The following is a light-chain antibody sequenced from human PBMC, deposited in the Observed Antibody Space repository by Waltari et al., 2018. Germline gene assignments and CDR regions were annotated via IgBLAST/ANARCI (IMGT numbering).Light chain of an antibody. V-gene: IGLV2-14*03. Sequence: QSALTQPASVSGSPGQSITISCTGTRSDVGGYNAVSWYQQHPGKAPKLMIYDVVSRPSWVPNRFPGSKSGNPASLVISGLQADDEADYYCSSYTSSISYVFGTGTKVTVL. CDR2: DVV. CDR1: RSDVGGYNA. J-gene: IGLJ1*01. CDR3: SSYTSSISYV.